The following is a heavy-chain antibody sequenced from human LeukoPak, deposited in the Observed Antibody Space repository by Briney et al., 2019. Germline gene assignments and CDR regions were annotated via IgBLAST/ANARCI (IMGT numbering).Heavy chain of an antibody. V-gene: IGHV4-39*07. Sequence: SETLSLTCTVSGGSISSTTYYWAWIRQPPGKGLEWIGSIYKSGNTNYNPSLKSRVTISVDTSKNQFSLKLSSVTAADTAVYYCACLTTADAFDIWGQGTMVTVSS. CDR2: IYKSGNT. CDR1: GGSISSTTYY. J-gene: IGHJ3*02. D-gene: IGHD3-22*01. CDR3: ACLTTADAFDI.